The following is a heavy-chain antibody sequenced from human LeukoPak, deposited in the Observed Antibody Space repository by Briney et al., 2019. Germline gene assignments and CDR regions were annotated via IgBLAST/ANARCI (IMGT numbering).Heavy chain of an antibody. CDR1: GGSISSYY. Sequence: PSETLSLTCSVSGGSISSYYWSWIRQPAGKGLEWIGRIYTSGSMNYNPSLKSRVTISVDTSKNQFSLKLTSVTAADTAVYYCTKGRGIWGQGTLVTVSS. CDR2: IYTSGSM. CDR3: TKGRGI. D-gene: IGHD3-10*01. J-gene: IGHJ4*02. V-gene: IGHV4-4*07.